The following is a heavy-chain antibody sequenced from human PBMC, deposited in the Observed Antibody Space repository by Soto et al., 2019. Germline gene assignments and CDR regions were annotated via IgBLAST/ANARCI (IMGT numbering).Heavy chain of an antibody. CDR1: GFTFSSYA. J-gene: IGHJ6*02. V-gene: IGHV3-23*01. Sequence: EVQLLESGGGLVQPGGSLRLSCAASGFTFSSYAMSWVRQAPGKGLEWVLAISGSGGSTYYADSVKGRFTISRDNSKNTLYLQMNSLRAEDTAVYYCAKTLGYCSSTSCYTRDYYYYGMDVWGQGTTVTVSS. CDR2: ISGSGGST. D-gene: IGHD2-2*02. CDR3: AKTLGYCSSTSCYTRDYYYYGMDV.